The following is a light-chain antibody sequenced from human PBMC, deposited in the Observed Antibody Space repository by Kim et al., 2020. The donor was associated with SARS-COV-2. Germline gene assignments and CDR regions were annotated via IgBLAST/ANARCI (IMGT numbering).Light chain of an antibody. CDR1: QDISTY. CDR3: QHLSSPLT. CDR2: AAS. V-gene: IGKV1-9*01. J-gene: IGKJ4*01. Sequence: DIQLTQSPSFLSASVGNRVTITCRASQDISTYLAWYQQKPGKAPNLLICAASTLQSGVPSRFSGSGSGTEFTLTISSLQPEDFATYYVQHLSSPLTFGGGTKVDIK.